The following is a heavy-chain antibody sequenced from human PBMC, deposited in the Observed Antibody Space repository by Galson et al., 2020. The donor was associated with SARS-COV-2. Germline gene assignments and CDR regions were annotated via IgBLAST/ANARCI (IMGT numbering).Heavy chain of an antibody. V-gene: IGHV4-4*02. CDR1: GVSTSSSTW. CDR2: ISRDGTT. Sequence: SETLSLTCGVSGVSTSSSTWWSWLRQPPGKGLEWVGEISRDGTTTSNPSLKSRVTISLDISQNQFSLKLTSVTAADTAVYFCARQTPTYFFDSWGQGTLVTFSS. J-gene: IGHJ4*02. D-gene: IGHD2-15*01. CDR3: ARQTPTYFFDS.